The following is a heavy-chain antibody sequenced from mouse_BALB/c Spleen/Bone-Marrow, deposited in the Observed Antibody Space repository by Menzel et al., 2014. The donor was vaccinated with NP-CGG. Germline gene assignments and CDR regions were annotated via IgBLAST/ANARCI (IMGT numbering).Heavy chain of an antibody. CDR1: GYTFTNFW. V-gene: IGHV1S41*01. CDR3: ARYDYAMDY. D-gene: IGHD2-3*01. J-gene: IGHJ4*01. Sequence: DLEKPGVSVQLSCKASGYTFTNFWINWIKQRPGQGLEWIGRIAPGTGTTYYNEMFKGKATLTVDTSSSTAYIQLSSLSSEDSAVYFCARYDYAMDYWGQGTSVTVSS. CDR2: IAPGTGTT.